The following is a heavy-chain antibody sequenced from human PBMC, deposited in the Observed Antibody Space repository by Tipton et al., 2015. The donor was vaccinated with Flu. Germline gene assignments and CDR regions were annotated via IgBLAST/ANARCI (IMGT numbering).Heavy chain of an antibody. CDR3: ARDMPQGVVVIPPAKRFDF. CDR1: GYSFNTYG. J-gene: IGHJ4*02. V-gene: IGHV1-18*01. CDR2: ISAYTDNR. D-gene: IGHD2-2*01. Sequence: QSGAEVKKPGASVKVSCKTSGYSFNTYGISWVRQAPGQGLEWMGWISAYTDNRNYAQRFQGRVTLTTDASTGTVFMELRSLTSDDTAVYYCARDMPQGVVVIPPAKRFDFWGQGTLVTVSS.